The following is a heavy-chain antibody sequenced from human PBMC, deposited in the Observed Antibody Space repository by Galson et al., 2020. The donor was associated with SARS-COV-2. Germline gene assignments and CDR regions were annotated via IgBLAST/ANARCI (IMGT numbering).Heavy chain of an antibody. CDR1: GGSFSGYY. J-gene: IGHJ4*02. CDR2: INHSGST. Sequence: SETLSLTCAVYGGSFSGYYWSWIRQPPGKGLEWIGEINHSGSTNYNPSLKSRVTISVDTSKNQFSLKLSSVTAADTAVYYCARTFYGDHGGWGQGTLVTVSS. CDR3: ARTFYGDHGG. D-gene: IGHD4-17*01. V-gene: IGHV4-34*01.